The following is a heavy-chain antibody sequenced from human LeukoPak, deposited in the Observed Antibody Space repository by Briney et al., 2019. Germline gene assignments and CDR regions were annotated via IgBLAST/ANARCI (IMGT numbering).Heavy chain of an antibody. CDR1: GFSFSTHA. V-gene: IGHV3-30-3*01. D-gene: IGHD2-8*01. J-gene: IGHJ4*02. Sequence: GGSLRLSCAASGFSFSTHALHWVRQAPGKGLEWVAVISFDGSSKNYADSVLGRFTISRDNSRNTLYLQMNSLRAEDSAVYYCAAQPCINGICYLDYWGQGTLVTASS. CDR2: ISFDGSSK. CDR3: AAQPCINGICYLDY.